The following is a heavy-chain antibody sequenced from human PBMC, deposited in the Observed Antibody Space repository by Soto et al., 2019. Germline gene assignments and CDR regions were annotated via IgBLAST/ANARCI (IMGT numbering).Heavy chain of an antibody. CDR3: AGGGYSNYWGNYYYYGMDV. D-gene: IGHD4-4*01. V-gene: IGHV4-34*01. CDR2: INHSGST. CDR1: GGSFSGYY. Sequence: SETLSLTCAVYGGSFSGYYWSWIRQPPGKGLEWIGEINHSGSTNYNPSLKSRVTISVDTSKNQFSLKLSSVTAADTAVYYCAGGGYSNYWGNYYYYGMDVWGQGTTVT. J-gene: IGHJ6*02.